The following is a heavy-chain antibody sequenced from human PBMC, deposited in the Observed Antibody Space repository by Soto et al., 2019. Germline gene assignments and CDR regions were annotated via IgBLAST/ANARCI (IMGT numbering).Heavy chain of an antibody. Sequence: GGSLRLSCAASGFTFSNAWMSWVRQAPGKGLEWVGRIKSKTDGGTTDYAAPVKGRFTISRDDSKNTLYLQMNSLKTEDTAVYYCTTDFLYSGGPEYYDFWSGPRSGWLRLVDYWGQGTLVTVSS. CDR2: IKSKTDGGTT. CDR3: TTDFLYSGGPEYYDFWSGPRSGWLRLVDY. V-gene: IGHV3-15*01. CDR1: GFTFSNAW. J-gene: IGHJ4*02. D-gene: IGHD3-3*01.